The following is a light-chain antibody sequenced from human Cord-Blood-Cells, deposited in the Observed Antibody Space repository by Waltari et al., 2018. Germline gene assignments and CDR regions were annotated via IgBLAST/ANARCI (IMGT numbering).Light chain of an antibody. CDR1: HSISSW. CDR3: QQYNSYSPIT. J-gene: IGKJ5*01. Sequence: DIQMTQSPSTLSASVGDRVTITCRASHSISSWLAWYQQKPGKAPKLLIYKASSLESGVPSRFSGSGSGTEFTLTINSLQPDDFATYYCQQYNSYSPITFGQGTRLEIK. V-gene: IGKV1-5*03. CDR2: KAS.